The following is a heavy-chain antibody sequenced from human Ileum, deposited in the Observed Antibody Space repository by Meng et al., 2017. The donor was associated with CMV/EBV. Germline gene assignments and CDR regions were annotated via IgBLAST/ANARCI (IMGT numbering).Heavy chain of an antibody. D-gene: IGHD6-6*01. CDR2: IYHTGST. CDR3: ASQKPGRPLEY. CDR1: GDSISGING. Sequence: CAVSGDSISGINGWSWVRQPPGKGLEWIGEIYHTGSTNYNPSLKSRVTISVDKPKNQFSLKLSSVTAADTAVYYCASQKPGRPLEYWGQGTLVTVSS. J-gene: IGHJ4*02. V-gene: IGHV4-4*02.